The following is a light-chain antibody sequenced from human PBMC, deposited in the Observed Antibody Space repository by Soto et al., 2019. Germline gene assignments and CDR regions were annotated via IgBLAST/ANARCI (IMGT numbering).Light chain of an antibody. CDR3: QQYNNWWT. Sequence: EIVMAQSPATLSVSPGERATLSCRASQSVNSNLAWYQQKPGQAPRLLIYGASTRATDIPARFSGSGSGTEFTLTISSMQSEDFAVYWCQQYNNWWTFGQGTKVEIK. CDR2: GAS. V-gene: IGKV3-15*01. CDR1: QSVNSN. J-gene: IGKJ1*01.